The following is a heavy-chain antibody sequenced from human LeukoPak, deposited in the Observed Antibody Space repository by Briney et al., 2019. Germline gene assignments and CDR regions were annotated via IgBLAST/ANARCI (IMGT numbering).Heavy chain of an antibody. CDR3: AKDPLSYYDSSGYRWFDP. CDR2: INQEGSER. D-gene: IGHD3-22*01. Sequence: PGGSLRLSCEVSGFIFSSYWMSWVRQAPGKGLEWVGNINQEGSERNHGDSVKGRFTISRDNSKNTLYLQMNSLRAEDTAVYYCAKDPLSYYDSSGYRWFDPWGQGTLVTVSS. V-gene: IGHV3-7*01. J-gene: IGHJ5*02. CDR1: GFIFSSYW.